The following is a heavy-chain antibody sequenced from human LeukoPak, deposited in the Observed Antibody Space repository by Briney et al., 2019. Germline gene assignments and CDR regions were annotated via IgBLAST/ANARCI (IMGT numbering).Heavy chain of an antibody. J-gene: IGHJ4*02. CDR1: GGSISSYY. CDR2: IYYSGST. D-gene: IGHD3-3*01. CDR3: ARVGTNYDFWSGYATLYFDY. V-gene: IGHV4-59*06. Sequence: SETLSLTCTVSGGSISSYYWSWIRQPPGKGLEWIGYIYYSGSTYYNPSLKSRVTISVDTSKNQFSLKLSSVTAADTAVYYCARVGTNYDFWSGYATLYFDYWGQGTLVTVSS.